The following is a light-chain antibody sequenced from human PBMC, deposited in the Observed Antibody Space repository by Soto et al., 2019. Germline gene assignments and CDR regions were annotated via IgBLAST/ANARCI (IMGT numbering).Light chain of an antibody. Sequence: DIVLTQYPGTLSLSPGERATLSCRASQSVSSSYLAWYQQKPGQAPRLLIYVAFSMATGIPDRFSGSGSVTDFTLTISRREPEDCAVYYCQQYGSALWTVGQVT. CDR3: QQYGSALWT. V-gene: IGKV3-20*01. J-gene: IGKJ1*01. CDR1: QSVSSSY. CDR2: VAF.